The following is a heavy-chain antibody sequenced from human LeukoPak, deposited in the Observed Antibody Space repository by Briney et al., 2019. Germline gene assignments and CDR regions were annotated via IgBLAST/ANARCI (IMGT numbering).Heavy chain of an antibody. CDR2: ISSSGSTI. J-gene: IGHJ4*02. CDR1: GFAFSSYA. V-gene: IGHV3-48*03. D-gene: IGHD2-21*02. CDR3: ARSQYCGGDCYLRLFDY. Sequence: GGSLRLSCAASGFAFSSYAMNWVRQAPGKGLEWVSYISSSGSTIYYADSVKGRFTISRDNAKNSLYLQVNSLRAEDTAVYYCARSQYCGGDCYLRLFDYWGQGTLVTVSS.